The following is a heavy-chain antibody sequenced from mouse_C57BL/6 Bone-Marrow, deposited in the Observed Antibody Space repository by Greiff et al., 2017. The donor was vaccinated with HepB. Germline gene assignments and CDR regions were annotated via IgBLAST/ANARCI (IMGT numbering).Heavy chain of an antibody. J-gene: IGHJ4*01. CDR3: AREFPYYYGSSYDYAMDY. V-gene: IGHV1-69*01. Sequence: QVQLQQPGAELVMPGASVKLSCKASGYTFTSYWMHWVKQRPGQGLEWIGEIDPSDSYTNYNQKFKGKSTLTVDKSSNTAYMQLSSLTSEDSAVYYCAREFPYYYGSSYDYAMDYWGQGTSVTVTS. D-gene: IGHD1-1*01. CDR1: GYTFTSYW. CDR2: IDPSDSYT.